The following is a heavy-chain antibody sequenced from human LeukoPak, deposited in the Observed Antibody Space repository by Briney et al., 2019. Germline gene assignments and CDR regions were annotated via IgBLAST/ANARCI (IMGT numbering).Heavy chain of an antibody. CDR1: GFTFSSYG. V-gene: IGHV3-30*03. CDR3: AREDYDYCDY. CDR2: ISYDGSNK. J-gene: IGHJ4*02. D-gene: IGHD4-17*01. Sequence: GGSLRLSCAASGFTFSSYGMHWVRQAPGKGLEWVAVISYDGSNKYYADSVKGRFTISRDNSKNTLYLQMNSLRAEGTAVYYCAREDYDYCDYWGQGTLVTVSS.